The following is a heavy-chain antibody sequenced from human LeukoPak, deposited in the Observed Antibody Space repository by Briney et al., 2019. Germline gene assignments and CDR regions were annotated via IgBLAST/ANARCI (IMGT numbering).Heavy chain of an antibody. V-gene: IGHV3-23*01. CDR2: ISGSGGST. D-gene: IGHD2-21*02. Sequence: GGSLRLSCAAAGLTFSSYAMSWVRQAPGKGLEWVSAISGSGGSTYYADSVKGRFTISRDNSKNTLYLQMNSLRAEDTAVYYCAHTATLAYCGGDCYADAFDIWGQGTMVTVSS. CDR3: AHTATLAYCGGDCYADAFDI. J-gene: IGHJ3*02. CDR1: GLTFSSYA.